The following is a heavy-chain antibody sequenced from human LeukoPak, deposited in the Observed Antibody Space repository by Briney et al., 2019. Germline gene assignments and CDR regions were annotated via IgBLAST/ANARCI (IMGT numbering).Heavy chain of an antibody. V-gene: IGHV3-23*01. CDR2: ISGSGGST. D-gene: IGHD2-21*01. Sequence: PGGSLRLSCAASGFTVSSNYMSWVRQAPGKGLEWVSAISGSGGSTYYADSVKGRFTISRDNSKNTLYLQMNSLRAEDTAVYYCARRDYSSAFDIWGQGTMVTVSS. CDR3: ARRDYSSAFDI. CDR1: GFTVSSNY. J-gene: IGHJ3*02.